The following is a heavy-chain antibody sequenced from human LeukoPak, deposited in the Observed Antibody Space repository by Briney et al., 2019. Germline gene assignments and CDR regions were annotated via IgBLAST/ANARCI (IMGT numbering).Heavy chain of an antibody. CDR1: GFTFSNHY. CDR3: VRGSTDWNGMDV. D-gene: IGHD6-19*01. Sequence: GGSLRLSCAASGFTFSNHYMHWVRQAPGKGLVSVSRIDPNGRYTSYADSVKGRFTISRDNAKNTLYLQMNTLGAEDTAPYYCVRGSTDWNGMDVWGQGTTVTVSS. J-gene: IGHJ6*02. V-gene: IGHV3-74*01. CDR2: IDPNGRYT.